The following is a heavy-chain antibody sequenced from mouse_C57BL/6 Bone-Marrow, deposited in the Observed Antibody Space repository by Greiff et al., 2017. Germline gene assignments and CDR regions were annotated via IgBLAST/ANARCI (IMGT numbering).Heavy chain of an antibody. V-gene: IGHV1-64*01. CDR3: ARPSGYYYGSSYPYWYCDV. CDR1: GYTFTSYW. D-gene: IGHD1-1*01. Sequence: QVQLQQPGAELVKPGASVKLSCKASGYTFTSYWMHWVKQRPGQGLEWIGMIHPNSGSTNYNEKFKSKATLTVDKSSSTAYMQLSSLTSEDSAVYYCARPSGYYYGSSYPYWYCDVWGTGTTVTVSS. CDR2: IHPNSGST. J-gene: IGHJ1*03.